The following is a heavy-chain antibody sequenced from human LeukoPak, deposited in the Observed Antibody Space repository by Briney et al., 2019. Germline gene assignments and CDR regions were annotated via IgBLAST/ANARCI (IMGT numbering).Heavy chain of an antibody. CDR2: TNPNSGGT. CDR1: GGTFRSYA. CDR3: ARDRGVAVVAATLVY. J-gene: IGHJ4*02. V-gene: IGHV1-2*02. Sequence: ASVKVSCKTSGGTFRSYAISWVRQAPGQGLEWMGWTNPNSGGTNYAQKFQGRVTMTRDTSISTAYMELSRLRSDDTAVYYCARDRGVAVVAATLVYWGQGILVTVSS. D-gene: IGHD2-15*01.